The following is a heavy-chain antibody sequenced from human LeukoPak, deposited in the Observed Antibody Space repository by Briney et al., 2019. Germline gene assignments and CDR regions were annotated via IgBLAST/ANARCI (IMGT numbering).Heavy chain of an antibody. D-gene: IGHD5-24*01. CDR1: GFTFSSYG. J-gene: IGHJ3*02. CDR2: ISSDGSNE. CDR3: AKDDGDGYDYDPFDI. V-gene: IGHV3-30*18. Sequence: GGSLRLSCAASGFTFSSYGMHWVRQAPGKGLGWVAVISSDGSNEDYADPVKGRFTISRDNSKNTLYLQMNSLRAEDTAVYYCAKDDGDGYDYDPFDIWGQGTMVTVSS.